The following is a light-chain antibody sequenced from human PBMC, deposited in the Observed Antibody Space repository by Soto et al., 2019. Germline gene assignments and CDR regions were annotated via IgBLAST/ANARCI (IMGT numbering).Light chain of an antibody. CDR3: NSFRVSHLYV. CDR1: SSDVGGYNA. CDR2: EVT. V-gene: IGLV2-11*01. Sequence: QSVLTQPRSVSGSPGQSVTISCTGTSSDVGGYNAVSWYQHHPGKAPKLIIYEVTHRPSGVSDRFSASKSGNTASLTISGLQAEDEADYYCNSFRVSHLYVFGTGTKVTV. J-gene: IGLJ1*01.